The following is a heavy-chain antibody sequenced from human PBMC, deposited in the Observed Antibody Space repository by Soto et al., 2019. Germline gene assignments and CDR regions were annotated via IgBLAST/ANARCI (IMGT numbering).Heavy chain of an antibody. Sequence: EVQLVESGGGLVQPGGSLRLSCAASGFTFGNFWMHWVRQAPGKGLVWVSRINSDGSTSYADSVKGRLTISRDNAKNTVYLKMNSLRAEATAVYYCARGLYREYGHDSWGQGALVTVSS. D-gene: IGHD3-10*01. J-gene: IGHJ5*01. CDR1: GFTFGNFW. V-gene: IGHV3-74*01. CDR2: INSDGST. CDR3: ARGLYREYGHDS.